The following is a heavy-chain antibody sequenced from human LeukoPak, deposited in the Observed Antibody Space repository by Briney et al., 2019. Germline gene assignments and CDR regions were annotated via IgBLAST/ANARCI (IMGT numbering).Heavy chain of an antibody. V-gene: IGHV3-21*01. D-gene: IGHD3-10*01. J-gene: IGHJ6*02. CDR2: ISSSSSYI. Sequence: GGSLRLSCAASGFTFSSYSMNWVRQAPGKGLEWVSSISSSSSYIYYADSVKGRFTISRDNAKNSLYLQMNSLRAEDTAVYYRARLFDGSGSYSKNYYYYYGMNVWGQGTTVTVSS. CDR1: GFTFSSYS. CDR3: ARLFDGSGSYSKNYYYYYGMNV.